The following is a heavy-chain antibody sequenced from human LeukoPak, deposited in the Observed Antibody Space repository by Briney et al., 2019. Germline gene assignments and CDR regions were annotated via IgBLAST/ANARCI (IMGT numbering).Heavy chain of an antibody. CDR2: ISYDGTNR. CDR1: GFAFNSFV. D-gene: IGHD1-26*01. Sequence: PGGSLRLSCAASGFAFNSFVMHWVRQAPGRGLEWVAVISYDGTNRYLADSVKGRFTTSRDNSKNTLFLQMNSLRAEDTAIYYCAKYGPQDSGSSHFDYWGQGALVTVSS. J-gene: IGHJ4*02. CDR3: AKYGPQDSGSSHFDY. V-gene: IGHV3-30-3*02.